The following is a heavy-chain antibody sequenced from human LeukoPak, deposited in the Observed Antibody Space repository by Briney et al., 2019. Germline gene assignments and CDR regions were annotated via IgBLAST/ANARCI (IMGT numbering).Heavy chain of an antibody. D-gene: IGHD1-26*01. J-gene: IGHJ6*03. CDR1: GFTFSSYA. V-gene: IGHV3-23*01. Sequence: GGSLRLSCAASGFTFSSYAMSWARQAPGKGLEWVSAISGSGGSTYYADSVKGRFTISRDNYKNTLYLQMNSLRAEDTAVYYCAKGPWDSGSYPGHSYYMDVWGKGTTVTVSS. CDR3: AKGPWDSGSYPGHSYYMDV. CDR2: ISGSGGST.